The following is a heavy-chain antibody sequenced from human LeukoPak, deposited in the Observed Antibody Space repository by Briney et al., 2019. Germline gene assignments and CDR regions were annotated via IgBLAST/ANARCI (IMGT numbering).Heavy chain of an antibody. Sequence: PSETLSLTCAVSGYSISSGFFWGWIRQPPGKGLEWIGSIYDSGSTYYNPSLQSRVTTSVDTSKNQFSLRLSSVTAADTAVYYCARQNYDFWSGYYADYWGQGTLVTVSS. CDR1: GYSISSGFF. CDR2: IYDSGST. CDR3: ARQNYDFWSGYYADY. J-gene: IGHJ4*02. V-gene: IGHV4-38-2*01. D-gene: IGHD3-3*01.